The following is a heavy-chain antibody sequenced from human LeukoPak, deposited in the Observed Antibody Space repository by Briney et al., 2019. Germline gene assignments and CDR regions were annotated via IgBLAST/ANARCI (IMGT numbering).Heavy chain of an antibody. V-gene: IGHV4-31*03. CDR1: GGSISSGGYY. D-gene: IGHD3-22*01. Sequence: SETLSLTCTVSGGSISSGGYYWSWIRQHPGKGLEWIVYIYYSGSTYYNPSLKSRVTISVDTSKNQFSLKLSSVTAADTAVYYCAREVSDYYDSSGYQTREGCAFDIWGQGTMVTVSS. CDR3: AREVSDYYDSSGYQTREGCAFDI. J-gene: IGHJ3*02. CDR2: IYYSGST.